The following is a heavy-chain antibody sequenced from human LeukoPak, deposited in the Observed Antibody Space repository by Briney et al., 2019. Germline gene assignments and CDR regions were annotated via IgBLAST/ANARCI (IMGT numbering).Heavy chain of an antibody. CDR1: GFSLTTYG. CDR3: AKDRPLKGGFDP. J-gene: IGHJ5*02. Sequence: GGSLRLSCEVSGFSLTTYGMLWVRQAPGKGLEGVAFIRSNGINTYYGDSVKGRFPISRDISKSTLYLQMNSLTTDDTALYFCAKDRPLKGGFDPWGQGSLVIVSS. D-gene: IGHD2-15*01. CDR2: IRSNGINT. V-gene: IGHV3-30*02.